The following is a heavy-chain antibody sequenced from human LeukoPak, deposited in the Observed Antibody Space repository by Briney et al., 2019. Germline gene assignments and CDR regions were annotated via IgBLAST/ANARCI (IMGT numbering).Heavy chain of an antibody. V-gene: IGHV3-30*03. D-gene: IGHD6-13*01. J-gene: IGHJ4*02. CDR1: GFTFSSYG. CDR2: ITYDGSNK. CDR3: ARDSAYSSSWGGDY. Sequence: GGSLRLSCAASGFTFSSYGMHWVRQAPGKGLEWVAVITYDGSNKYYADSVKGRFTISRDNSKNTLYLQMNSLRAEDTAVYYCARDSAYSSSWGGDYWGQGTLVTVSS.